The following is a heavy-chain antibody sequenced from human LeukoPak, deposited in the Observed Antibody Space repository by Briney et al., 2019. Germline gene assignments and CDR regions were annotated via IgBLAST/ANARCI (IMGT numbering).Heavy chain of an antibody. J-gene: IGHJ4*02. CDR2: INPNSGGT. Sequence: GASVKVSCKASGYTFTGYYMHWVRQAPGQGLEWMGWINPNSGGTNYAQKFQGRVTMTRDTSISTAYMELSRLRSDDTAVYYCARTHCSSTSSYPYFDYWGQGTLVTVSS. D-gene: IGHD2-2*01. CDR1: GYTFTGYY. V-gene: IGHV1-2*02. CDR3: ARTHCSSTSSYPYFDY.